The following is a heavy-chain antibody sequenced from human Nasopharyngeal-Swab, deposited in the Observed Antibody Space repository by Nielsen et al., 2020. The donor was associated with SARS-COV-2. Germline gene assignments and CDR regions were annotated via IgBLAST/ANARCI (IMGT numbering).Heavy chain of an antibody. V-gene: IGHV3-48*04. J-gene: IGHJ6*02. CDR1: GFTFSSYS. Sequence: GGSLRLSCAASGFTFSSYSTNWVRQAPGKGLEWVSYISSSSSTIYYADSVKGRFTISRDNAKNSLYLQMNSLRAEDTAVYYCARDPIVVVGAATPGGMDVWGQGTTVTVSS. CDR2: ISSSSSTI. CDR3: ARDPIVVVGAATPGGMDV. D-gene: IGHD2-15*01.